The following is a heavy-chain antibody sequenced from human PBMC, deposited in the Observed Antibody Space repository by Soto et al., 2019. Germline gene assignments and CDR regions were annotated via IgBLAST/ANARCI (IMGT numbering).Heavy chain of an antibody. CDR1: GYTFTSYD. CDR3: ARDLAPIWFGEFRLNYYGMDV. Sequence: ASVKVSCKASGYTFTSYDMHWARQAPGQGLEWMGIINPSGGSTSYAQKFQGRVTMTRDTSTSTVYMELSSLRSEDTAVYYCARDLAPIWFGEFRLNYYGMDVWGQGTTVTVSS. D-gene: IGHD3-10*01. V-gene: IGHV1-46*01. CDR2: INPSGGST. J-gene: IGHJ6*02.